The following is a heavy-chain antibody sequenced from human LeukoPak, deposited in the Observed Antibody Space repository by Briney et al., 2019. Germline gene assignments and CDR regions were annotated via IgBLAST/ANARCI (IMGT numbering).Heavy chain of an antibody. CDR2: INPNSGGT. CDR1: GYTFTGYY. CDR3: ARAHCSGGSCPYYFDY. J-gene: IGHJ4*02. V-gene: IGHV1-2*02. Sequence: ASVRVSCKASGYTFTGYYMHWVRQAPGQGLERMGWINPNSGGTNYAQKFQGRVTMTRDTPISTAYMELSRLRSDDTAVYYCARAHCSGGSCPYYFDYWGQGTLVTVSS. D-gene: IGHD2-15*01.